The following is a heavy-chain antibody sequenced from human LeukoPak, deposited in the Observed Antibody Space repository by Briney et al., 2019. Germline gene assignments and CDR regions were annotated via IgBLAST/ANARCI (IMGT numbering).Heavy chain of an antibody. J-gene: IGHJ4*02. CDR2: IIPIFGIA. CDR1: GGSFSNYA. Sequence: SVKVSCKASGGSFSNYAINWVRQAPGQGLEWVGGIIPIFGIADCAQGLQGRVTIIADESTSTAYMELNSLKSEDTAVYFCARGDYYGSGSYYVTPFHFNYWGQGTLVTVSS. V-gene: IGHV1-69*01. CDR3: ARGDYYGSGSYYVTPFHFNY. D-gene: IGHD3-10*01.